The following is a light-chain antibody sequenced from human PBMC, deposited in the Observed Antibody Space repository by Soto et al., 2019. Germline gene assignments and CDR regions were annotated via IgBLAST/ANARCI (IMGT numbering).Light chain of an antibody. CDR2: SGS. V-gene: IGKV2-28*01. CDR3: MQALQTPRS. CDR1: QSLLHSNGYNY. J-gene: IGKJ2*01. Sequence: DIVMTQSPLSLPVTPGEPASISCRSSQSLLHSNGYNYLDWYLQKPGQSPQLLIYSGSNRASGVPDRFSGSGSGTDFTLKISRVEAEVVGTDYCMQALQTPRSFGPGTKLEVK.